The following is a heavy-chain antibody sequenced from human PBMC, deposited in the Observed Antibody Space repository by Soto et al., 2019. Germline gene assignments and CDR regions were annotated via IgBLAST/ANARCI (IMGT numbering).Heavy chain of an antibody. V-gene: IGHV4-39*02. CDR3: ASLAAAGTESGRVWNPSNWFDP. CDR1: GDSISTVDYF. Sequence: SETLSLTCSVSGDSISTVDYFWAWIRQPPGQALEYIGYIYKSATTYYNPSFEGRVAISLDTSKSHFSLNVTSVAAADTAVYYCASLAAAGTESGRVWNPSNWFDPWGQGTLVTVSS. J-gene: IGHJ5*02. D-gene: IGHD6-13*01. CDR2: IYKSATT.